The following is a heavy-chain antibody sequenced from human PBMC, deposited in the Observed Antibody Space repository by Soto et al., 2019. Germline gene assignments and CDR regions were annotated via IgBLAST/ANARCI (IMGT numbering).Heavy chain of an antibody. D-gene: IGHD6-19*01. J-gene: IGHJ6*02. CDR2: ISYDGSNK. CDR1: GFTFSSYG. Sequence: GGSLRLSCAASGFTFSSYGMHWVRQAPGKGLEWVAVISYDGSNKYYADSVKGRFTISRDNSKNTLYLQMNSLRAEDTAVYYCAKELTSSGWYYYGMDVWGQGTTVTVSS. CDR3: AKELTSSGWYYYGMDV. V-gene: IGHV3-30*18.